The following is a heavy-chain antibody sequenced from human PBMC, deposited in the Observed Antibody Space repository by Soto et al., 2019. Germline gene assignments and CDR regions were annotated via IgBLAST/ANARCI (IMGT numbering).Heavy chain of an antibody. Sequence: ASVKVSCKASGYTFTSYGISWVRQAPGQGLEWMGWISAYNGNTNYAQKLQGRVTMTTDTSTSTAYMELRSLRSDDTAVYYCATWSILDNVADYWGQGTLVTVSS. J-gene: IGHJ4*02. D-gene: IGHD3-3*01. CDR1: GYTFTSYG. V-gene: IGHV1-18*01. CDR2: ISAYNGNT. CDR3: ATWSILDNVADY.